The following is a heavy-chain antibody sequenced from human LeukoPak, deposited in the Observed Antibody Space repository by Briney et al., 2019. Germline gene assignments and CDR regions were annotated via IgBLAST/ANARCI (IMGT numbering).Heavy chain of an antibody. D-gene: IGHD2-15*01. CDR1: GYTFTSYC. Sequence: ASVKVSCKASGYTFTSYCISWVRQAPGQALEWMGWISAYNGNTNYAQKLQGRVTMTTDTSTSTAYMELRSLRSDDTAVYYCARDWRHCSGGSCYSAAPYYFDYWGQGTLVTVSS. V-gene: IGHV1-18*01. CDR2: ISAYNGNT. CDR3: ARDWRHCSGGSCYSAAPYYFDY. J-gene: IGHJ4*02.